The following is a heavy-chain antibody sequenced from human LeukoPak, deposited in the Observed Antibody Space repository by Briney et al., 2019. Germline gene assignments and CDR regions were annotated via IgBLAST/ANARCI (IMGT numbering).Heavy chain of an antibody. Sequence: GGSLRLSCAASGFTFSSYAMSWVRQAPGKGLEWVSAISGSGGSTYYADSVKGRFSISRDNSKNTLYLQMNSLRAEDTAVYYCAKRKGSSGYYFDYWGQGTLVTVSS. CDR3: AKRKGSSGYYFDY. CDR1: GFTFSSYA. CDR2: ISGSGGST. D-gene: IGHD3-22*01. V-gene: IGHV3-23*01. J-gene: IGHJ4*02.